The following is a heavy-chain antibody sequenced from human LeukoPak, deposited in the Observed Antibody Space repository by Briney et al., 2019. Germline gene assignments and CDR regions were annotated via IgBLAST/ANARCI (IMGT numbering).Heavy chain of an antibody. CDR2: IYTSGST. V-gene: IGHV4-39*07. J-gene: IGHJ4*02. Sequence: SETLSLTCTVSGGSISSSSYYWGWIRQPPGKGLEWIGRIYTSGSTNYNPSLKSRVTMSVDTSKNQFSLKLSSVTAADTAVYYCARDHTSGSYYYYWGQGTLVTVSS. CDR3: ARDHTSGSYYYY. D-gene: IGHD1-26*01. CDR1: GGSISSSSYY.